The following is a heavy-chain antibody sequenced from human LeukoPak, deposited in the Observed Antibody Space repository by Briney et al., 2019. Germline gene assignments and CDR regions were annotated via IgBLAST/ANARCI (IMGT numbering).Heavy chain of an antibody. D-gene: IGHD5-18*01. J-gene: IGHJ4*02. CDR2: TYYSGST. CDR1: GGSISSYY. V-gene: IGHV4-59*01. Sequence: PSETLSLTCTVSGGSISSYYWSWIRQPPGKGLEWIGYTYYSGSTNYNPSLKSRATISVDTSKNQFSLKLSSVTAADTAVYYCARYRYSYGLFDYWGPGTLVTVSS. CDR3: ARYRYSYGLFDY.